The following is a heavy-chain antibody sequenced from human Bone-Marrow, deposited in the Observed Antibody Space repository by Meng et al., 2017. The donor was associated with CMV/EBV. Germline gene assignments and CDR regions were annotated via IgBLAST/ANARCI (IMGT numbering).Heavy chain of an antibody. V-gene: IGHV4-30-4*08. CDR1: GGSISSGDYS. J-gene: IGHJ4*02. Sequence: SGGSISSGDYSWSWIRQPPGKGLEWIGYISYSGSTYYNPSLKSRITISVDKSKNQFSLKLSSVTAADTAVYYCARVRYSSSSGYYFDYWGQGTLVTVSS. D-gene: IGHD6-6*01. CDR3: ARVRYSSSSGYYFDY. CDR2: ISYSGST.